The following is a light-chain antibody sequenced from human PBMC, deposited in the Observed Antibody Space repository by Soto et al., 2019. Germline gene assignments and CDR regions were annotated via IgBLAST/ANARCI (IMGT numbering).Light chain of an antibody. J-gene: IGKJ1*01. CDR1: QSVSSSY. CDR2: GAS. CDR3: QQYAT. Sequence: EIVLTQSPGTLSLSPGERATLSCRASQSVSSSYLAWYQQKPGQAPRLLIYGASSRATGIPDRFSGSGSGTDFTLTISRLEPEDFAVCYCQQYATFGQGTKVDIK. V-gene: IGKV3-20*01.